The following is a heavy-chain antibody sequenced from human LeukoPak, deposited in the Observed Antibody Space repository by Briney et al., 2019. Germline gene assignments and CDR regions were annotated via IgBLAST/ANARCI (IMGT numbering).Heavy chain of an antibody. Sequence: GESLKISCKASGFRFPSYWIGWVRQMPGKGLEWMGIIYAGDSDTRYSPSFQGQVSISVDKSISTAYLQWSSLEASDSAMYYCAQIGVSRIGSSWSTWGQGTLVTVTS. D-gene: IGHD6-13*01. J-gene: IGHJ5*02. CDR3: AQIGVSRIGSSWST. CDR1: GFRFPSYW. V-gene: IGHV5-51*01. CDR2: IYAGDSDT.